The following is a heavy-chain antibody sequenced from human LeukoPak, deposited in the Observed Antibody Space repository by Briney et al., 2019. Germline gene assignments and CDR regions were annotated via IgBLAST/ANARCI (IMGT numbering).Heavy chain of an antibody. CDR3: AKDLTEKGYNTGFDY. CDR1: GFTFSSYG. Sequence: PGGSLRLSCAASGFTFSSYGMHWVRQAPGKGLEWVAFIRYDGSNKYYADSVKGRFTISRDNSKNTLYLQMNSLRAEDTAVYYCAKDLTEKGYNTGFDYWGQGTLVTVSS. CDR2: IRYDGSNK. V-gene: IGHV3-30*02. D-gene: IGHD1-1*01. J-gene: IGHJ4*02.